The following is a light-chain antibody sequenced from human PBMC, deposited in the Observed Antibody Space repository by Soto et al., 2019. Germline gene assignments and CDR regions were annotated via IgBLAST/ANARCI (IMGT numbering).Light chain of an antibody. CDR2: GAS. V-gene: IGKV3-20*01. Sequence: EIVLTQSPGTLSLFPGERATLSCRASQGVSSSYVAWYQQKPGEAPRLLIYGASSRATGIPDRFSGSGSGTDFTLTISRLEPEDFAVYYCQQYGSSPWTFGQGTKVEIK. CDR3: QQYGSSPWT. CDR1: QGVSSSY. J-gene: IGKJ1*01.